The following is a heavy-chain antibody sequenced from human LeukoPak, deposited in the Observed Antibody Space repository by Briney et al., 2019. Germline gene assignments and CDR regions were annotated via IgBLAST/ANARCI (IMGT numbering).Heavy chain of an antibody. D-gene: IGHD5-18*01. CDR2: IWYDGSNK. Sequence: PGGSPRLSCAASGFTFTSYAMSWVRQAPGKGLEWVAFIWYDGSNKYYADSVKGRFTISRDNSKNTLSLQMSSLRPDDTAVYYCAKAYSYGYDYWGQGTLVTVSS. J-gene: IGHJ4*02. CDR1: GFTFTSYA. CDR3: AKAYSYGYDY. V-gene: IGHV3-30*02.